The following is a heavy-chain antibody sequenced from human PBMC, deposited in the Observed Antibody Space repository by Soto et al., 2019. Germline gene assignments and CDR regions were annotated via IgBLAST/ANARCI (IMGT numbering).Heavy chain of an antibody. CDR3: ARDQYYYGSGSYYNEYYYYGMDV. J-gene: IGHJ6*02. D-gene: IGHD3-10*01. CDR2: INHSGST. V-gene: IGHV4-34*01. CDR1: GGSFSGYY. Sequence: SETLSLTCAVYGGSFSGYYWSWIRQPPGKGLEWIGEINHSGSTNYNPSLKSRVTISVDTSKNQFSLKLSSVTAADTAVYYCARDQYYYGSGSYYNEYYYYGMDVWGQGTTVTVSS.